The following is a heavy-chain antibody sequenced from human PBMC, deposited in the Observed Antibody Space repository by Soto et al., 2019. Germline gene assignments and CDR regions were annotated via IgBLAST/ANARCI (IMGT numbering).Heavy chain of an antibody. CDR3: ARGGSSDWQVAFDF. V-gene: IGHV4-34*01. Sequence: SLTCAVYGGSFSGYFWNWIRQTPGKGLEWIGKVNHNGRNNYNPSLKSRVTISLDMSKNQISLKLTSVTAADTAVYYCARGGSSDWQVAFDFWGQGTMVTVS. CDR1: GGSFSGYF. J-gene: IGHJ3*01. D-gene: IGHD6-19*01. CDR2: VNHNGRN.